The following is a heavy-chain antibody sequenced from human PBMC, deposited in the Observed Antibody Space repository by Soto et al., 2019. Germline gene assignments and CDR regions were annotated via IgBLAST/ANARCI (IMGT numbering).Heavy chain of an antibody. Sequence: ETLSLTCTVSGGSISSYYWSWIRQPPGKGLEWIGYIYYSGSTNYNPSLKSQVTISVDTSKNQFSLKLSSVTAADTAVYYCARDAASLSAGFAYYYYMDVWGKGTTVTVSS. CDR2: IYYSGST. CDR1: GGSISSYY. CDR3: ARDAASLSAGFAYYYYMDV. D-gene: IGHD6-13*01. J-gene: IGHJ6*03. V-gene: IGHV4-59*01.